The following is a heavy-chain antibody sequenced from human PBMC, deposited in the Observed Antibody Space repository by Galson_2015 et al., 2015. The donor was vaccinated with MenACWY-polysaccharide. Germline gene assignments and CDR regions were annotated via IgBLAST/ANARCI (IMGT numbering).Heavy chain of an antibody. CDR1: GFTFSNAW. J-gene: IGHJ4*02. CDR3: TTFLITMLREKDRQKIDY. Sequence: SLRLSCAASGFTFSNAWMSWVRQAPGKGLEWVGLIKSKTYGGTTDYAAPVKGRFTISRDDSKNTLYLQMNSLKTEDTAVYYCTTFLITMLREKDRQKIDYWGQGTLVTVSS. V-gene: IGHV3-15*01. D-gene: IGHD3-10*01. CDR2: IKSKTYGGTT.